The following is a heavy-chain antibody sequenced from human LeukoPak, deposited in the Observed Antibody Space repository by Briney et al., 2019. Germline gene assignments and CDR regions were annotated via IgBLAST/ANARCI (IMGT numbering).Heavy chain of an antibody. V-gene: IGHV4-34*01. CDR3: ARVPRVRHGGRGYNWFDP. Sequence: SETLSLTCAVYGGSFSGYYWSWIRRPPGKGLEWIGEINHSGSTNYNPSLKSRVTISVDTSKNQFSLKLSSVTAADTAVYYCARVPRVRHGGRGYNWFDPWGQGTLVTVSS. CDR1: GGSFSGYY. J-gene: IGHJ5*02. D-gene: IGHD3-16*01. CDR2: INHSGST.